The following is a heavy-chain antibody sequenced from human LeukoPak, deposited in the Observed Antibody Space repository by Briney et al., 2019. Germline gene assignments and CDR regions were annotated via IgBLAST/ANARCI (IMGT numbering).Heavy chain of an antibody. J-gene: IGHJ3*02. CDR3: ARSGRLHYDILTGYSVSNAFDI. V-gene: IGHV3-9*01. D-gene: IGHD3-9*01. CDR2: ISWNSGSI. CDR1: GFTFDDYA. Sequence: PGGSLRLSCAASGFTFDDYAMHWVRQAPGKGLEWVSGISWNSGSIGYADSVKGRFTISRDNAKNSLYLQMNSLRAEDTAVYYCARSGRLHYDILTGYSVSNAFDIWGQGTMVTVSS.